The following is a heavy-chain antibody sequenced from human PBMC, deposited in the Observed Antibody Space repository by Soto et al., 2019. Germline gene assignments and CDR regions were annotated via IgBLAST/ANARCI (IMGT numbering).Heavy chain of an antibody. V-gene: IGHV3-30*03. CDR1: GFIFSSYV. J-gene: IGHJ6*02. Sequence: AGGSLRLSCVASGFIFSSYVMHWVRLAPGKGLEWVALISYDGSKKYYADSVKGRFTISRDNSKNTLYLQVNSLRAEDTAVYYCAVIEWLSPPGISEYYGMDVWGQGTTVTVSS. CDR2: ISYDGSKK. D-gene: IGHD3-3*01. CDR3: AVIEWLSPPGISEYYGMDV.